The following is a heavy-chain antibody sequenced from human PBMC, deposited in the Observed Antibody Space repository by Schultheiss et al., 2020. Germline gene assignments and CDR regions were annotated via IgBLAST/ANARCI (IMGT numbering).Heavy chain of an antibody. CDR2: ISAYNGNT. CDR3: ARRGVAPNYYYYYMDV. CDR1: GYTFTSYG. D-gene: IGHD2-15*01. Sequence: ASVKVSCKASGYTFTSYGISWVRQAPGQGLEWMGWISAYNGNTNYGQKLQGRVTMTTDTSTSTAYMELRSLRSDDTAVYYCARRGVAPNYYYYYMDVWGKGTTVTVSS. J-gene: IGHJ6*03. V-gene: IGHV1-18*04.